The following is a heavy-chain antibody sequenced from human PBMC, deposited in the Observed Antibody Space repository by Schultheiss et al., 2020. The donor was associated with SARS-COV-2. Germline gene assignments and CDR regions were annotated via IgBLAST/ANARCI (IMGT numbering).Heavy chain of an antibody. CDR1: GFTVSSNY. D-gene: IGHD3-22*01. V-gene: IGHV3-23*01. J-gene: IGHJ4*02. CDR3: ARDVDSSGYLFDY. CDR2: ISGSGGST. Sequence: GESLKISCAASGFTVSSNYMSWVRQAPGKGLEWVSAISGSGGSTYYADSVKGRFTISRDNSKNTLYLQMNSLRAEDTAVYYCARDVDSSGYLFDYWGQGTLVTVSS.